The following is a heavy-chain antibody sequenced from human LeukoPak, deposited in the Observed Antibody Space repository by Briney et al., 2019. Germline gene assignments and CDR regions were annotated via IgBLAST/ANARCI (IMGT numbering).Heavy chain of an antibody. CDR2: ISYDGSNK. CDR1: GFTFSRYA. J-gene: IGHJ4*02. V-gene: IGHV3-30*04. Sequence: GGSLRLSCAASGFTFSRYAMHWVRQGPGKGLEWVAAISYDGSNKKYADSVKGRFTISRDNSKNTLYLQINSLRAEDTAVYYCARGVRIAVAGNIDYWGQGTLVTVSS. CDR3: ARGVRIAVAGNIDY. D-gene: IGHD6-19*01.